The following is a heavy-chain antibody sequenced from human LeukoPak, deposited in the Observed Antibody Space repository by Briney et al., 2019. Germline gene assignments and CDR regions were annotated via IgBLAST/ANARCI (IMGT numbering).Heavy chain of an antibody. Sequence: PGGSLRLSCAASGFTVSGNYMSWIRQAPGKGLEWVSVLYSGGTTYYADSVKGRFTISRDNSKNTLYLQMNSLRAEDTAVYYCAREGGSGSYSRHYYSGYWGQGTLVTVSS. CDR1: GFTVSGNY. CDR2: LYSGGTT. J-gene: IGHJ4*02. CDR3: AREGGSGSYSRHYYSGY. D-gene: IGHD3-10*01. V-gene: IGHV3-53*01.